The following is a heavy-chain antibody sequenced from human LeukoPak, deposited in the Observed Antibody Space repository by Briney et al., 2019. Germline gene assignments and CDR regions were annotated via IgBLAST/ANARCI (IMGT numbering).Heavy chain of an antibody. D-gene: IGHD6-6*01. Sequence: PSETLSLTCAVYGGSFSGYYWSWIRQPPGKGLEWIGEINHSGGTNYNPSLKSRVTISVDTSKNRFSLKLSSVTAADTAVYYCARYAPKIAARPGRTFDYWGQGTLVTVSS. CDR1: GGSFSGYY. CDR3: ARYAPKIAARPGRTFDY. CDR2: INHSGGT. J-gene: IGHJ4*02. V-gene: IGHV4-34*01.